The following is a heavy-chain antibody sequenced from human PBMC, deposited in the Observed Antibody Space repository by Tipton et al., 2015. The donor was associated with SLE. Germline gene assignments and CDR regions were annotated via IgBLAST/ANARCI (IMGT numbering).Heavy chain of an antibody. CDR1: GFTVSSNF. D-gene: IGHD2-15*01. Sequence: SLRLSCAASGFTVSSNFMTWVRQAPEKGLEWVAFIYGGGSTQYSDSVKGRFTISRDNSENTMSLQMNSLRVEDTAVYYCAKFYCRGSSCCGSCGMDVWGQGTTVTVSS. CDR3: AKFYCRGSSCCGSCGMDV. CDR2: IYGGGST. J-gene: IGHJ6*02. V-gene: IGHV3-66*01.